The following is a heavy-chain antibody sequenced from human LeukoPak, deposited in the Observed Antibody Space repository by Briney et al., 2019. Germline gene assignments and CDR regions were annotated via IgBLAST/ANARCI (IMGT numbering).Heavy chain of an antibody. CDR2: IYHSGST. CDR3: ARGYCSGGSCLDYFDY. D-gene: IGHD2-15*01. CDR1: GGSISNYS. V-gene: IGHV4-30-2*01. J-gene: IGHJ4*02. Sequence: SETLSLTCTVSGGSISNYSWSWIRQPPGKGLEWIGYIYHSGSTYYNPSLKSRVTISVDRSKNQFSLKLSSVTAADTAVYYCARGYCSGGSCLDYFDYWGQGTLVTVSS.